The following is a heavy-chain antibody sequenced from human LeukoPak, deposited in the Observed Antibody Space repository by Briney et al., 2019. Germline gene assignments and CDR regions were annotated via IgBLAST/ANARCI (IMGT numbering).Heavy chain of an antibody. V-gene: IGHV3-23*01. D-gene: IGHD1-14*01. J-gene: IGHJ4*02. CDR1: GXTFSSYA. Sequence: TGGSLRLSCAASGXTFSSYAMSWVRQAPGKGLEWVSTISASGSTTYYADPVKGRFTISRDNSKNTLYLQMNSLRAEDTAVYYCAKDRTYYFDYWGQGTLVTVSS. CDR2: ISASGSTT. CDR3: AKDRTYYFDY.